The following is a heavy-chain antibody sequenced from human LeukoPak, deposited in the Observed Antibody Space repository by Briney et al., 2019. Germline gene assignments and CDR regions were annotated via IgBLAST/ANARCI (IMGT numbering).Heavy chain of an antibody. D-gene: IGHD2-15*01. CDR1: GDSISTSNSY. V-gene: IGHV4-39*07. CDR3: ASACWGSGGSCYSY. CDR2: IYYSGNT. J-gene: IGHJ4*02. Sequence: PSETLSLTCTVSGDSISTSNSYWGWIRQPPGKGLEWIGSIYYSGNTYYNASLKSRVTISVDTSKNQFSLKLSSVTAADTAVYYCASACWGSGGSCYSYWGQGTLVTVSS.